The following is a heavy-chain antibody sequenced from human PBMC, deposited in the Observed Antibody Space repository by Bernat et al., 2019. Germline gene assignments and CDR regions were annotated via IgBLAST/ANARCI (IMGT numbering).Heavy chain of an antibody. CDR2: IYSGGNT. D-gene: IGHD2-15*01. V-gene: IGHV3-53*01. CDR1: GFSVSSNC. J-gene: IGHJ4*02. CDR3: ARGYCSGGSCYRDY. Sequence: EIQLVESGGGLIQPGGSLRLSCAASGFSVSSNCMSWVRQAPGKGLEWVSVIYSGGNTYYADSAKGRFTISRDNSKNTLYLQMNSLRAEDTAVYYCARGYCSGGSCYRDYWGQGTLVTVSS.